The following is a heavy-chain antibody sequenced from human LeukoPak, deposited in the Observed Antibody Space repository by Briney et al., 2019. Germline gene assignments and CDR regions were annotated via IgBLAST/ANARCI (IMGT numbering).Heavy chain of an antibody. CDR1: GFTFSSYA. CDR2: ISGSGGST. CDR3: AKDHYKLSVAANDAFDI. J-gene: IGHJ3*02. V-gene: IGHV3-23*01. D-gene: IGHD3-10*01. Sequence: GGSLRLSCAASGFTFSSYAMSWVRQAPGKGLEWVSAISGSGGSTYYADSVKGPFTISRDNSKNTLYLQMNSLRAEDTAVYYCAKDHYKLSVAANDAFDIWGQGTMVTVSS.